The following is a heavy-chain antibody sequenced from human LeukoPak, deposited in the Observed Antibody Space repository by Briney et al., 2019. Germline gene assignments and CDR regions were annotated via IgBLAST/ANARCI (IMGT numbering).Heavy chain of an antibody. J-gene: IGHJ4*02. V-gene: IGHV4-59*12. CDR2: IYYSGST. CDR3: AGDYGSGSYRFDY. Sequence: SETLSLTCTASGDSMSSYSWSWVRQPPGRGLEWIGYIYYSGSTTYNPSLKSRVTISLDTSKNQFSLKLSSVTAADTAVYYCAGDYGSGSYRFDYWGQGTLVTVSS. D-gene: IGHD3-10*01. CDR1: GDSMSSYS.